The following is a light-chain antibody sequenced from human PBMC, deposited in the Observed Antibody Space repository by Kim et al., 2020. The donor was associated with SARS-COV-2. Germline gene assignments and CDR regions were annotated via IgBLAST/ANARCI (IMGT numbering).Light chain of an antibody. J-gene: IGLJ3*02. Sequence: SSLQITFTLSSGNRNYFRAWHQQQPGKAPRFLMKVEGSGSYNKGGGVPDRFSGSRSGADRYLIISNLHSEDEADYYCETWDSNIQVFGGGTQLTVL. CDR2: VEGSGSY. CDR3: ETWDSNIQV. CDR1: SGNRNYF. V-gene: IGLV4-60*03.